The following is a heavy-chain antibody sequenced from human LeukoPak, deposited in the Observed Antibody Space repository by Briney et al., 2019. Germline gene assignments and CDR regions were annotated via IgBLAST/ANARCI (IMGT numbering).Heavy chain of an antibody. CDR2: TAPNSGGT. Sequence: ASVKVSCKASGYTFTGYHMHWVRQAPGQGLEWMGWTAPNSGGTNYAQKFQGRVTMTRDTSVSTAYMEVSRLTSDDTAVYYCAREYSSSSGRLYDYWGQGTLVTVSS. V-gene: IGHV1-2*02. CDR3: AREYSSSSGRLYDY. CDR1: GYTFTGYH. D-gene: IGHD6-6*01. J-gene: IGHJ4*02.